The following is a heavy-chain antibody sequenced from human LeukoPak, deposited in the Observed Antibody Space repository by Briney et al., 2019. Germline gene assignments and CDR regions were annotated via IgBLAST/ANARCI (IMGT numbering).Heavy chain of an antibody. D-gene: IGHD4-17*01. Sequence: GGSLRLSCTASGFTFSSYWMSWVRQAPGKGLEWVANIKQDGSEKYYVDSVKGRFTISRDNAKNSLYLQMNSLRAEDTAVYYCARDPTTVTTAGAYDYWGQGTLVTVSS. CDR2: IKQDGSEK. V-gene: IGHV3-7*01. J-gene: IGHJ4*02. CDR1: GFTFSSYW. CDR3: ARDPTTVTTAGAYDY.